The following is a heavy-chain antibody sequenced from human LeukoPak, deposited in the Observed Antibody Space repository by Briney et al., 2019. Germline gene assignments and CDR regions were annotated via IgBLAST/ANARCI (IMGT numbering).Heavy chain of an antibody. CDR2: IIPIFGAA. V-gene: IGHV1-69*13. CDR1: GGTFSSYA. CDR3: ARGAGIRFLEWLVYFDY. Sequence: SVKVSCKASGGTFSSYAISWVRQAPGQGLEWMGGIIPIFGAANYAQKFQGRVTITADESTSTANMELSSLTSEDTAVYYCARGAGIRFLEWLVYFDYWGQGTLVTVSS. J-gene: IGHJ4*02. D-gene: IGHD3-3*01.